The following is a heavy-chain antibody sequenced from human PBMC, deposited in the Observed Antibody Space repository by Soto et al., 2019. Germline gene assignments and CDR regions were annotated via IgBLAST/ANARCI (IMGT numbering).Heavy chain of an antibody. D-gene: IGHD2-21*01. J-gene: IGHJ3*01. CDR2: IYYSGST. CDR3: ARYRGDPRLAFKT. Sequence: QVQLQESGPGLVKPSETLSLTCTVSDGSVSSGSYYWNWIRQPPGKGLEWIGFIYYSGSTPYNPALQSRVTISVDTSRNQFSLRLSFVSAADTDIYSCARYRGDPRLAFKTWGQGTMVSVSS. CDR1: DGSVSSGSYY. V-gene: IGHV4-61*01.